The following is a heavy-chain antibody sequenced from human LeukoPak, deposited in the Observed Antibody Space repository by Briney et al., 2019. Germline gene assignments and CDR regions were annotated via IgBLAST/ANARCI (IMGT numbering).Heavy chain of an antibody. CDR2: ISSSSSYI. Sequence: PGGSLRLSCAASGFTFSSYSMNWVRQAPGKGLEWVSSISSSSSYIYYADSVKGRFTISRDNAKNSLYLQMNSLRAEDTAVYYCARTPPRIMITFGTLDYWGQGTLVTVSS. CDR3: ARTPPRIMITFGTLDY. D-gene: IGHD3-16*01. CDR1: GFTFSSYS. V-gene: IGHV3-21*01. J-gene: IGHJ4*02.